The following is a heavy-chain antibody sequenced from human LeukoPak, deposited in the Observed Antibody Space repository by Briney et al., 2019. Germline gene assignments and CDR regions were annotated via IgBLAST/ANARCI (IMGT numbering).Heavy chain of an antibody. CDR3: ARSWAAKWELLGQFDS. J-gene: IGHJ4*02. D-gene: IGHD1-26*01. Sequence: SETLSLTCTVSGGSMNNYYWNWIRQSPKKGLEWIGFVFSRGTTNFNPSFRSRLTMSIDTSKNQFSLRLTSMTAADTAVYFCARSWAAKWELLGQFDSWGQGRLVTVSS. V-gene: IGHV4-4*07. CDR1: GGSMNNYY. CDR2: VFSRGTT.